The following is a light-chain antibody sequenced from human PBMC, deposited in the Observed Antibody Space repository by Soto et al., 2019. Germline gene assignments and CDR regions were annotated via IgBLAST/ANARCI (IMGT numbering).Light chain of an antibody. V-gene: IGLV2-8*01. Sequence: VLTQPPSASGFPGQSVTISCTGTSSDVGYYDYVSWYQQHPGKAPKLVIYEVTKRPSGVPDRVSASKSGKTASLTVSGLRAEDEADYYCSSYAGSNNFVFGSGTNGTVL. CDR3: SSYAGSNNFV. CDR2: EVT. J-gene: IGLJ1*01. CDR1: SSDVGYYDY.